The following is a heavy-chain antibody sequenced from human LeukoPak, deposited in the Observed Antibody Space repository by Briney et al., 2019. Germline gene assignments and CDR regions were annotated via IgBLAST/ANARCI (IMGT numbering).Heavy chain of an antibody. CDR1: GFTLSSYA. V-gene: IGHV3-23*01. CDR2: ISVSGGIT. CDR3: ATGIIATYYDSTSYYYGAFDY. D-gene: IGHD3-22*01. Sequence: GGSLRLSCAASGFTLSSYAMSWVRQAPGKGLEWVSAISVSGGITYYADSVRGRFTISRDNSKNTLYLQVNSLRAGDTAVYYCATGIIATYYDSTSYYYGAFDYWGQGTLVTVSS. J-gene: IGHJ4*02.